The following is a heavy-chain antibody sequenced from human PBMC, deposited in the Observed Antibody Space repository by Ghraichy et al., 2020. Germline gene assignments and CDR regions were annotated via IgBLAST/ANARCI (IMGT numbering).Heavy chain of an antibody. V-gene: IGHV3-15*01. Sequence: GESLNISCAASGFTFSNAWMSWVRQAPGKGLEWVGRIKSKTDGGTTDYAAPVKGRFTISRDDSKNTLYLQMNSLKTEDTAVYYCTTDRCSGGSCYRFPIFDYYYYYGMDVWGQGTTVTVSS. D-gene: IGHD2-15*01. J-gene: IGHJ6*02. CDR2: IKSKTDGGTT. CDR1: GFTFSNAW. CDR3: TTDRCSGGSCYRFPIFDYYYYYGMDV.